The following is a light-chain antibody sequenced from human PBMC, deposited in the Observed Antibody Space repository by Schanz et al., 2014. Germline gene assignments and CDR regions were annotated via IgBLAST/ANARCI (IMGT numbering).Light chain of an antibody. Sequence: QSVLTQPPSASGTPGQRVTISCTGSSSNVGGRYDVHWYQQLPGTAPKLVIFGNNNRPSGVPDRFSGSKSSTSGSLAISGLQSEDEADYYCAAWDDSPKLEGWVFGGGTKLTVL. V-gene: IGLV1-44*01. CDR1: SSNVGGRYD. CDR3: AAWDDSPKLEGWV. J-gene: IGLJ3*02. CDR2: GNN.